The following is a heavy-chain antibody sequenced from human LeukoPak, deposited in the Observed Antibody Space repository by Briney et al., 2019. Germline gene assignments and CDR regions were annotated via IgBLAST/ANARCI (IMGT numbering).Heavy chain of an antibody. V-gene: IGHV3-23*01. J-gene: IGHJ4*02. D-gene: IGHD1-7*01. CDR2: LSGSGFILP. CDR3: AKDTTPYSGNTSYFDY. CDR1: GFTFSTYA. Sequence: PGGSLRLSCAASGFTFSTYAISWLRQAPGKGLEWVSGLSGSGFILPYYADSVKGRFTISRDNSKSTLYLQMNSLRADDTAVYFCAKDTTPYSGNTSYFDYWGQGTLVTVSS.